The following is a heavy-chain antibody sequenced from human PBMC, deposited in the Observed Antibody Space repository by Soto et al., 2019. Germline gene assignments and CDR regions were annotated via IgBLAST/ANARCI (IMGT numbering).Heavy chain of an antibody. V-gene: IGHV3-23*01. CDR1: GCTFSSYA. J-gene: IGHJ4*02. CDR2: ISGSGGST. CDR3: AKDQDGSGTYYFDY. Sequence: GGSLRLSCSASGCTFSSYAMHWVRQAPGKGLEWVSAISGSGGSTYYADSVKGRFTISRDNSKNTLYLQMNSLRAEDTAVYYCAKDQDGSGTYYFDYWGQGTLVTVSS. D-gene: IGHD3-10*01.